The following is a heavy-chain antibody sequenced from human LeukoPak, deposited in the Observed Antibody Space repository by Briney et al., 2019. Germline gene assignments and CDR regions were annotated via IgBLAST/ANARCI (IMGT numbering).Heavy chain of an antibody. Sequence: GGSLRLSCAVSGFTFSDYYMSWIRQAPGKGLEWVSYINSSGSAIYYADSVKGRFTISRDNAKNSLYLQMNSLRAEDTAVYYCATLKGAYDYDRLDYWGQGTLVTVSS. CDR1: GFTFSDYY. D-gene: IGHD3-22*01. V-gene: IGHV3-11*01. CDR2: INSSGSAI. CDR3: ATLKGAYDYDRLDY. J-gene: IGHJ4*02.